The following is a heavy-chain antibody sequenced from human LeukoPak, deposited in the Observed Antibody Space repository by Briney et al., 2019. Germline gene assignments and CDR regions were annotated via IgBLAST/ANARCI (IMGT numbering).Heavy chain of an antibody. J-gene: IGHJ4*02. CDR2: IYYSGTT. Sequence: PSETLSLTCTVSGGSISSNSYYWGWFRQPPGKGLEWIGHIYYSGTTYYNPSLKSRVTVSVDTSKNQFSLRLNSVTAADTAVYYCARCDFDFWTASVGAYDYWGQGTLVTVSS. V-gene: IGHV4-39*01. D-gene: IGHD3/OR15-3a*01. CDR1: GGSISSNSYY. CDR3: ARCDFDFWTASVGAYDY.